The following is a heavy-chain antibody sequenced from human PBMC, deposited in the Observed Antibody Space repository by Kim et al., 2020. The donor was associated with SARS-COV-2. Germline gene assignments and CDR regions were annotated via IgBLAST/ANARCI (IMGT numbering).Heavy chain of an antibody. D-gene: IGHD1-7*01. Sequence: SETLSLTCTVSGGSISSGDYYWSWIRQPPGKGLEWIGYIYYSGSTYYNPSLKSRVTISVDTSKNQFSLKLSSVTAADTAVYYCARDVNNWNYVHGAFDIWGQGTMVTVSS. CDR2: IYYSGST. CDR1: GGSISSGDYY. J-gene: IGHJ3*02. CDR3: ARDVNNWNYVHGAFDI. V-gene: IGHV4-30-4*01.